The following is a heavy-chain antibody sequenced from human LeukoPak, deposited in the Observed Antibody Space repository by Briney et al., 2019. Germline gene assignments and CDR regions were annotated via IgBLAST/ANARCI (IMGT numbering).Heavy chain of an antibody. J-gene: IGHJ4*02. CDR1: GGSISSYY. CDR3: ARVERDYYTTYFDY. CDR2: IYYSGST. V-gene: IGHV4-59*08. D-gene: IGHD3-10*01. Sequence: SETLSLTCTVSGGSISSYYWSWIRQPPGKGLEWIGYIYYSGSTYYNPSLKSRVTISVDTSKNQFSLKLSSVTAADTAVYYCARVERDYYTTYFDYWGQGTLVTVSS.